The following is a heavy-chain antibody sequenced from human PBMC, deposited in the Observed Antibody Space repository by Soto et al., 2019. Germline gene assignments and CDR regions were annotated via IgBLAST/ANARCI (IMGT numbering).Heavy chain of an antibody. CDR3: TRDSASIKYDFDS. CDR1: GFPFRSYT. CDR2: ISYDSTYK. J-gene: IGHJ4*02. Sequence: QVRLVESGGGVVPPGTSLRLSCAASGFPFRSYTVHWVRQAPGKGLEWLALISYDSTYKLYADSVRGRFTISRDNSENTLYLQMNSLRAGDTAVYYCTRDSASIKYDFDSWCQGTLVTVSS. V-gene: IGHV3-30-3*01. D-gene: IGHD2-2*02.